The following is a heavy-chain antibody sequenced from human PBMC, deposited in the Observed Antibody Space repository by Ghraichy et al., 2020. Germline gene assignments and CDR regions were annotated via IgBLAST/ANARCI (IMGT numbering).Heavy chain of an antibody. J-gene: IGHJ6*03. D-gene: IGHD3-16*01. CDR1: GFTLSTYT. Sequence: GESLNISCAASGFTLSTYTMNWVRQAPGRGLEWVSYITSGSSTIYYADSVKGRFTTASDNAKNSLYLQMNSLRDEDTAVYYCARDLSEGVGGDYYYYMDTWGKGTTVTVSS. V-gene: IGHV3-48*02. CDR2: ITSGSSTI. CDR3: ARDLSEGVGGDYYYYMDT.